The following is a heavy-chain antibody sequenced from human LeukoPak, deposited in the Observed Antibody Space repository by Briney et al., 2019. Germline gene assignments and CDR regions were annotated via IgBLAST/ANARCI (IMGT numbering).Heavy chain of an antibody. CDR1: GFSFSRNS. Sequence: PVGSLRLSCEASGFSFSRNSMNWVRQAPGKGLEWVSYISSSSSTIYYADSVKGRFTISRDNAKNSLYLQMNSLRAEDTAVYYCANGAFDIWGQGTMVTVSS. J-gene: IGHJ3*02. V-gene: IGHV3-48*01. CDR3: ANGAFDI. CDR2: ISSSSSTI.